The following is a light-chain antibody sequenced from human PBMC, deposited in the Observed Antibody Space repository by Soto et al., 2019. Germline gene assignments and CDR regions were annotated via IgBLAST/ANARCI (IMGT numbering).Light chain of an antibody. CDR1: QSVSSN. Sequence: EVVVTQSPATLSVSPGERATLSCRASQSVSSNLAWYQQKRGQAPRLLIYGASTRATGIPARFSGSGSGTEFTLTISSLQSEDFAVYYCHQYDNWPKTFGQGTRREIK. J-gene: IGKJ5*01. CDR2: GAS. CDR3: HQYDNWPKT. V-gene: IGKV3-15*01.